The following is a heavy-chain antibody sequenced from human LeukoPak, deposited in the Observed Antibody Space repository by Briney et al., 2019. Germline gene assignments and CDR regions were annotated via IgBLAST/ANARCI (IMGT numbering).Heavy chain of an antibody. CDR1: GYSFTSSW. J-gene: IGHJ1*01. CDR3: ASRYSSRGKDAEYFQH. Sequence: GESLKISCKGSGYSFTSSWIGWVRQMPGKGLEWMGFIYPGDSDTRYSPSFQGQVTISADKSISTAYLQWSSLKASDTAMYYCASRYSSRGKDAEYFQHWGQGTLVTVSS. V-gene: IGHV5-51*01. CDR2: IYPGDSDT. D-gene: IGHD6-13*01.